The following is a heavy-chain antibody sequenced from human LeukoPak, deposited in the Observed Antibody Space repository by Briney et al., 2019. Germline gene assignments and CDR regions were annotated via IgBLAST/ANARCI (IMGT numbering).Heavy chain of an antibody. V-gene: IGHV3-15*01. D-gene: IGHD6-19*01. CDR3: TTDGIAVAGYFDY. Sequence: GGSLRLSCAASGFTFSNAWMNWVRQTPGKGLEWVGRIKSKTDGGTKDYAVPVKGRFTISRDDSKNTLYLQMDSLKTEDTAVYYCTTDGIAVAGYFDYWGQGTLVTVSS. J-gene: IGHJ4*02. CDR1: GFTFSNAW. CDR2: IKSKTDGGTK.